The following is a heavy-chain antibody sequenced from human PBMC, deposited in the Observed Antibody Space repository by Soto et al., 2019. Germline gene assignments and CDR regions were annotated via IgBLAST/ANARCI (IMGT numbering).Heavy chain of an antibody. Sequence: PSETLSLTCTVSGGSISSYYWSWIRQPPGKGLEWIGYIYYSGSTNYNPSLKSRVTISVDTSKKQFSLRLRSVTAADTAVYYCARGLILWFGELSRRGGYYYYMDVWGKGPTVTVSS. CDR3: ARGLILWFGELSRRGGYYYYMDV. V-gene: IGHV4-59*08. D-gene: IGHD3-10*01. CDR2: IYYSGST. CDR1: GGSISSYY. J-gene: IGHJ6*03.